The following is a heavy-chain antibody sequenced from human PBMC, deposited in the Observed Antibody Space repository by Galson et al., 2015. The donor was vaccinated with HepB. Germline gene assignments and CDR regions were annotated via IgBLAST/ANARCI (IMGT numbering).Heavy chain of an antibody. V-gene: IGHV3-66*01. CDR1: GFTVSSDY. CDR3: ARATSGRFSFGNAIDA. Sequence: SLRLSCAASGFTVSSDYMTWVRQVPGKGLEWVSIIYSGGSTHYADSVKGRFSVSRDNSRNMVYLQMNSLRAEDTALYYCARATSGRFSFGNAIDAWGQGTMVTVSS. D-gene: IGHD2-15*01. CDR2: IYSGGST. J-gene: IGHJ3*01.